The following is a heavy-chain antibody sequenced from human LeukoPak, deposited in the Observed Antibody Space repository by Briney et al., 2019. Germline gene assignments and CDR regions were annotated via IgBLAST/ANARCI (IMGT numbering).Heavy chain of an antibody. D-gene: IGHD5-18*01. J-gene: IGHJ4*02. V-gene: IGHV3-23*01. CDR3: ALIRGYSYGDYYFDY. CDR2: ISGSGGST. Sequence: GGSLRLSCAASGFTFSSYAMSWVRQAPGEGLEWVSAISGSGGSTYYADSVKGRFTISRDNSKNTLYLQMNSLRAEDTAVYYCALIRGYSYGDYYFDYWGQGTLVTVSS. CDR1: GFTFSSYA.